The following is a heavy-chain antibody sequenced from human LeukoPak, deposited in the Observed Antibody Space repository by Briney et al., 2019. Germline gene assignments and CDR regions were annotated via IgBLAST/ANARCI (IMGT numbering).Heavy chain of an antibody. CDR3: AKDSLQQLARD. J-gene: IGHJ4*02. Sequence: GGSLRLSCVASGLTTFNVGMHWVRQAPGKGLEWVAFIRYDAWSKYYADSVKGRFTTSRDSSMNTLFLQMDGLRPEDTAIYYCAKDSLQQLARDWGPGTLVTVSS. V-gene: IGHV3-30*02. CDR2: IRYDAWSK. D-gene: IGHD1-1*01. CDR1: GLTTFNVG.